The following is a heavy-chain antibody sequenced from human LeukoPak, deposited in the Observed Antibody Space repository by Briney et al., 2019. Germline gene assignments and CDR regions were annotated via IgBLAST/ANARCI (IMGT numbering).Heavy chain of an antibody. CDR2: INSDGSST. D-gene: IGHD3-10*01. Sequence: PGGSLRLSCAASGFTFSSYWMHWVRQAPGKGLVWVSRINSDGSSTSYADSVKGRFTISRDNAKNTLYLQMNSLRAEDTAVYYCAGAWGESRYYGSGTFDHWGQGTLVTVSS. J-gene: IGHJ5*02. V-gene: IGHV3-74*01. CDR3: AGAWGESRYYGSGTFDH. CDR1: GFTFSSYW.